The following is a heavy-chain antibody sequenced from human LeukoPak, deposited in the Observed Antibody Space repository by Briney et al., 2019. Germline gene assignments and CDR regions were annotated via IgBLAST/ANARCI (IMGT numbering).Heavy chain of an antibody. Sequence: SETLSLTCTVSGGSVSSGSYYWSWIRQPPGKGLEWIGYIYYSGSTYYNPSLKSRVTISVDTSKNQFSLKLSSVTAADTAVYYCARDASGGDFGYWGQGTLVTVSS. D-gene: IGHD2-21*01. CDR3: ARDASGGDFGY. V-gene: IGHV4-30-4*01. J-gene: IGHJ4*02. CDR2: IYYSGST. CDR1: GGSVSSGSYY.